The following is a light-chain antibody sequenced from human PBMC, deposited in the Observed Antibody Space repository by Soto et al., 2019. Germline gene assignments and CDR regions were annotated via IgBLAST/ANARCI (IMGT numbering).Light chain of an antibody. CDR3: CSYAGRSDYV. CDR2: EVT. CDR1: NSNVGNYNL. Sequence: QSALTQPASVSGSPGQSITISCTGTNSNVGNYNLVSWYQQHPGRAPKLLIYEVTKRPSGVSKHFSASKSGNTASLTISGLQAEDEADYYCCSYAGRSDYVFGTGTKVTVL. J-gene: IGLJ1*01. V-gene: IGLV2-23*02.